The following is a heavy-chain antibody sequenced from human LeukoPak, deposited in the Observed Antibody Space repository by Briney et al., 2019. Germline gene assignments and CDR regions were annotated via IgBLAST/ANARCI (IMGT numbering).Heavy chain of an antibody. CDR2: MSNTGRT. D-gene: IGHD6-13*01. Sequence: SETLSLTCTVSGSSISSSSSYYWAWIRQPPGKGLEWIGTMSNTGRTYYNPSLKSRVTISGDTSKNQFSLKVISVTAADTAVFYCARRSQTTAGRGIDYWGQGTLVTVSS. V-gene: IGHV4-39*01. CDR3: ARRSQTTAGRGIDY. J-gene: IGHJ4*02. CDR1: GSSISSSSSYY.